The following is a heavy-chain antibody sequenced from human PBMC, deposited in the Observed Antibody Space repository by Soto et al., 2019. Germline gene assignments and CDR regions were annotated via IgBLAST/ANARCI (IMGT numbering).Heavy chain of an antibody. J-gene: IGHJ6*02. CDR2: IWYDGSNK. Sequence: PGGSLRLSCAASGFTFSNHGIQWVRQAPGKGLEWVATIWYDGSNKYYADSVKGRFTISRDNSKNTVYLQMNSLRAEDSAVYYCAGSIFYYGMDVWGQGTTVTVSS. V-gene: IGHV3-33*01. CDR1: GFTFSNHG. CDR3: AGSIFYYGMDV.